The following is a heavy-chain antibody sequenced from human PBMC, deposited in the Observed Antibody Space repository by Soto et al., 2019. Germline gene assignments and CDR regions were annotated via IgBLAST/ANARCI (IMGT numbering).Heavy chain of an antibody. V-gene: IGHV4-31*03. D-gene: IGHD2-2*01. J-gene: IGHJ4*02. CDR2: IYYSGST. CDR1: GGSISSGGYY. CDR3: ARVHIREILGYCSSTSCRYYFDY. Sequence: QVQLQESGPGLVKPSQTLSLTCTVSGGSISSGGYYWSWIRQHPGKGLEWIGYIYYSGSTYYNPSLKSRVTISVDTSKNQFSLKLSSVTAADTAVYYCARVHIREILGYCSSTSCRYYFDYWGQGTLVTVSS.